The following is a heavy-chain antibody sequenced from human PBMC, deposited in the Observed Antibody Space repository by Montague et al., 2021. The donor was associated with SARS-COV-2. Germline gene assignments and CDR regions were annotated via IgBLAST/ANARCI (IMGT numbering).Heavy chain of an antibody. CDR1: GDSIRSSGYY. J-gene: IGHJ5*02. V-gene: IGHV4-39*01. D-gene: IGHD3-10*01. Sequence: SETLSLTCSVSGDSIRSSGYYWGWIRQPPGKGLEWIGTVYYSRSTNYNPSLKSRITMPVDTSKNQFSLELRSVTAADTAVYYCARLGCVGLWLNLGWFDPWGQGTLVTVSS. CDR2: VYYSRST. CDR3: ARLGCVGLWLNLGWFDP.